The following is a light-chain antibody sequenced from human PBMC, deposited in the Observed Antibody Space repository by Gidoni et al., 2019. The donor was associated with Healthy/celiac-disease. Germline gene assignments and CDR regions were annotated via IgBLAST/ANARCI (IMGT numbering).Light chain of an antibody. V-gene: IGKV1-6*01. CDR2: AAS. Sequence: AFQLTYPPSSLSASVGDRVTITCRASQGIRNDLGWYQQKPGKAPKLLIYAASSLQSGVPSRFSGSGSGTDFTLTISSLQPEDFATYYCLQGYNNPWTFGQGTKVEIK. CDR3: LQGYNNPWT. J-gene: IGKJ1*01. CDR1: QGIRND.